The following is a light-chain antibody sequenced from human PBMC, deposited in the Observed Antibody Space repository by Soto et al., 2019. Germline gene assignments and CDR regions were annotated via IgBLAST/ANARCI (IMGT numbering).Light chain of an antibody. J-gene: IGKJ1*01. CDR3: QPYNSYPWT. CDR2: KAS. CDR1: QSMSSG. Sequence: DIQMTQSPSTLSASVVDRVTITCRASQSMSSGLAWYQQKPGKAPKLLIYKASSLESGVPSRFSGSGSGTEFTLTISSLQPDDFATYYCQPYNSYPWTFGQGTKVEIK. V-gene: IGKV1-5*03.